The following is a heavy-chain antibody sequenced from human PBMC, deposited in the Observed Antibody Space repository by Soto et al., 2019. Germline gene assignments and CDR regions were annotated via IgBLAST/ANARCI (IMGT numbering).Heavy chain of an antibody. CDR3: ARQYSSSSSPSDY. D-gene: IGHD6-6*01. Sequence: GESLKISCKGSGYSFTSYWISWVRQMPGKGLERMGRIDPSDSYTNYSPSFQGHVTNSADKSISTAYLQWSSLKASDTAMYYCARQYSSSSSPSDYWGQGTLVTVSS. J-gene: IGHJ4*02. CDR1: GYSFTSYW. V-gene: IGHV5-10-1*01. CDR2: IDPSDSYT.